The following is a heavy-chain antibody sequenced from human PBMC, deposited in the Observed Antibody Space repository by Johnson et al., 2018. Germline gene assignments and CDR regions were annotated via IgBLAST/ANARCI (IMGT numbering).Heavy chain of an antibody. D-gene: IGHD1-14*01. CDR3: SRNRGGTGDAFDI. CDR1: GLTFSGST. CDR2: IRSKVNSYAT. Sequence: VQLVQSGGGLVQPGGSLKLSCTASGLTFSGSTVHWVRQASGKGLEWVGRIRSKVNSYATAYAASLKGRFTISRDDSKNTAYLQMNSLKTEDTALYYCSRNRGGTGDAFDIWGQGTMVTVSS. V-gene: IGHV3-73*01. J-gene: IGHJ3*02.